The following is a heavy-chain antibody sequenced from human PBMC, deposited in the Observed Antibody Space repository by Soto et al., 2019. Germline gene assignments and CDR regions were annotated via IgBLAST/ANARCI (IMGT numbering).Heavy chain of an antibody. J-gene: IGHJ4*02. CDR2: IFHGGNT. CDR3: ARANLRSGWTFDY. V-gene: IGHV4-4*02. CDR1: GGYIGTSDW. D-gene: IGHD6-19*01. Sequence: QVQLQESGPGLVKPSGTLSLTCTVSGGYIGTSDWWNWLRQPPGKTLEWIGEIFHGGNTNYNSSFRGRVAISVDKSKSQFSLTLNSVPAADTAVYYCARANLRSGWTFDYWGQGALVTVSS.